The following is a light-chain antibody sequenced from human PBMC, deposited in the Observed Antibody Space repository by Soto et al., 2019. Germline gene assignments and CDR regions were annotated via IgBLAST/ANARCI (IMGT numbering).Light chain of an antibody. CDR1: QSVSNY. V-gene: IGKV3-20*01. CDR3: HQYGGSPQT. J-gene: IGKJ1*01. CDR2: GAS. Sequence: EIVLTQSPGTLSLSPGERATLSCRASQSVSNYLAWYQRKPGQAPRLLIYGASSRATGIPDRFSGSGSGTDFTLTISRLEPEDCAVYFCHQYGGSPQTFDQGTKVEIK.